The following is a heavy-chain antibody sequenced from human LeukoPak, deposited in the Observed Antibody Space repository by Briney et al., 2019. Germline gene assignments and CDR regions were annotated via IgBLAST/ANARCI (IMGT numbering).Heavy chain of an antibody. Sequence: GGSLRLSCAVSGFSVKNNYMSWGRQRPGKGVDLFSSIYLLRTTFYTASVHGRFPVSRDIPQNTLSLQINSLRAEDTAIYYCVRFSTEWHDAHWGQRALVSVSS. V-gene: IGHV3-53*01. J-gene: IGHJ4*02. D-gene: IGHD3-3*02. CDR1: GFSVKNNY. CDR3: VRFSTEWHDAH. CDR2: IYLLRTT.